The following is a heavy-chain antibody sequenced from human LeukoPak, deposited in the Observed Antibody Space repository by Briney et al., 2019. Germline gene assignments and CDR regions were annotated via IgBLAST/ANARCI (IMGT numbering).Heavy chain of an antibody. J-gene: IGHJ4*02. V-gene: IGHV3-30*18. CDR3: AKEGNDILTGQTLDY. Sequence: GRSLRLSCAASGSTFSSYGMHWVRQAPGKGLEWVAVISYDGSNKYYADSVKGRFTISRDNSKNTLYLQMNSLRAEDTAVYYCAKEGNDILTGQTLDYWGQGTLVTVSS. D-gene: IGHD3-9*01. CDR2: ISYDGSNK. CDR1: GSTFSSYG.